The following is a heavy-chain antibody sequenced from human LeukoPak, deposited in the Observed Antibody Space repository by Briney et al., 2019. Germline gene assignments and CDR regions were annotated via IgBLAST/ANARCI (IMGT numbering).Heavy chain of an antibody. Sequence: KPSETLSLTCTVSGGSISSYYWSWIRQPAGKGLEWIGRIYTSGSTNYNPSLKSRVTMSVDTSKNQFSLKLSSVTAADTAVYYCAREDIVVVVAATRFYFDYWGQGTLVTVSS. V-gene: IGHV4-4*07. CDR1: GGSISSYY. D-gene: IGHD2-15*01. J-gene: IGHJ4*02. CDR3: AREDIVVVVAATRFYFDY. CDR2: IYTSGST.